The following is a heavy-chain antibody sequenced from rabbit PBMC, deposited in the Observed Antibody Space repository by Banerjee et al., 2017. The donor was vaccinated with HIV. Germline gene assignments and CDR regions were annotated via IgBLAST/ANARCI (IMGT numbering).Heavy chain of an antibody. CDR2: IYIGSSGAT. V-gene: IGHV1S45*01. Sequence: QEQLVESGGDLVKPGASLTLTCTASGFSFSRSYHMCWVRQAPGKGLEWIACIYIGSSGATYYASWAKGRFTISKTSSTTVTLQMTSLTAADTATYFCARGATGYGYAFKLWGPGTLVTVS. J-gene: IGHJ4*01. CDR3: ARGATGYGYAFKL. D-gene: IGHD3-1*01. CDR1: GFSFSRSYH.